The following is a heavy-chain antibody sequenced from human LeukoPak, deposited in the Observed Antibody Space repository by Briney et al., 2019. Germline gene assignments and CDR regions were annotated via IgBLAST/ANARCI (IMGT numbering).Heavy chain of an antibody. Sequence: SETLSLTCTVSGGSISSSGYYWGWIRQPPGKGLEWIGSIYSSGSTYYNPSLKSRVTISVNTSKNQFSLKLNSVTAADTAVYYCARNYYYYMDVWGKGTTVTVSS. CDR2: IYSSGST. CDR1: GGSISSSGYY. V-gene: IGHV4-39*07. CDR3: ARNYYYYMDV. J-gene: IGHJ6*03.